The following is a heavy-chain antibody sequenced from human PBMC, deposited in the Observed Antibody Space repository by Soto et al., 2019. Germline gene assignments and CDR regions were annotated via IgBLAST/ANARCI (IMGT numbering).Heavy chain of an antibody. D-gene: IGHD3-22*01. Sequence: SLRLSCEVSGFTFSAYGMHWVRQAPGKGLEWVAAISHDGTNKNYGDSVKGRFTISRDNSKKTLYLQMNSLRPEDTALYYCAKDEYYYSRSGYYIFDSWGQG. J-gene: IGHJ4*02. CDR2: ISHDGTNK. V-gene: IGHV3-30*18. CDR3: AKDEYYYSRSGYYIFDS. CDR1: GFTFSAYG.